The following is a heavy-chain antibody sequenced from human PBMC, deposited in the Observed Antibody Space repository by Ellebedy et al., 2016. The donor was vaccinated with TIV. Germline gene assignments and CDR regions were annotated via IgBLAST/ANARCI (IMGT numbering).Heavy chain of an antibody. V-gene: IGHV3-7*04. CDR3: ARENWYNDY. CDR1: GFTLSTYW. CDR2: INQDGSEK. J-gene: IGHJ4*02. Sequence: GESLKISCAASGFTLSTYWMSWVRQAPGKGLEWVGNINQDGSEKCYGDSVKGRFTISRDNAKNSVYLQMNSLRAEDTAVYYCARENWYNDYWGQGTLVTVSS. D-gene: IGHD1/OR15-1a*01.